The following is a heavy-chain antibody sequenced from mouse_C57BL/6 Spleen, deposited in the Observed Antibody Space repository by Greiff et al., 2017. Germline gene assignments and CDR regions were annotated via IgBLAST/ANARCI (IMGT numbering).Heavy chain of an antibody. J-gene: IGHJ2*01. D-gene: IGHD3-2*02. V-gene: IGHV1-15*01. Sequence: QVQLQQSGAELVRPGASVTLSRKASGYTFTDYEMHWVKQTPVHGLEWIGAIDPETGGTAYNQKFKGKAILTADKSSSTAYMELRSLTSEDSAVYYCTRSETAQSHFDYWGQGTTLTVSS. CDR2: IDPETGGT. CDR1: GYTFTDYE. CDR3: TRSETAQSHFDY.